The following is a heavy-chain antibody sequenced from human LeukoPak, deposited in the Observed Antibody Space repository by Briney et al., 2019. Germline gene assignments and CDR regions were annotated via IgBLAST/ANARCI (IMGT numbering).Heavy chain of an antibody. V-gene: IGHV3-74*01. CDR1: GFTFSSYW. CDR3: ARGYSGWCDS. CDR2: INSDGSST. J-gene: IGHJ5*01. Sequence: GESLKISCAASGFTFSSYWMHWVRQAPGKGLVWVSRINSDGSSTNYADSVKGRFTISRDNAKNTLYLQMNSLRAEDTAVYYCARGYSGWCDSWGQGTLVTVSS. D-gene: IGHD5-12*01.